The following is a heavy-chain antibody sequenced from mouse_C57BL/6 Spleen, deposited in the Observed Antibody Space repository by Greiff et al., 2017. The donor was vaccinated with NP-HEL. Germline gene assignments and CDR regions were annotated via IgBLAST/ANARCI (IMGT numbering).Heavy chain of an antibody. CDR1: GFTFSSYG. J-gene: IGHJ4*01. CDR2: ISSGGSYT. Sequence: DVKLQESGGDLVKPGGSLKLSCAASGFTFSSYGMSWVRQTPDKRLEWVATISSGGSYTYYPDSVKGRFTISRDNAKNTLYLQMSSLKSEDTAMYYCASLLYPMDYWGQGTSVTVSS. CDR3: ASLLYPMDY. V-gene: IGHV5-6*02. D-gene: IGHD2-1*01.